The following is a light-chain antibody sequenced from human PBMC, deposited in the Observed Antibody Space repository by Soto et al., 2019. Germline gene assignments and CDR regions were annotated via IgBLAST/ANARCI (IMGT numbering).Light chain of an antibody. Sequence: EIVMTQSPSTLSLSRGERATLSCRASQTVRNNYLAWYQQKPGQAPRLLIYGASTRATDMPGTFSGRGSGTEFTLTITSLRPEDFGVYYCQQYRSWPRTFGQGTKVDIK. V-gene: IGKV3-15*01. CDR2: GAS. CDR1: QTVRNN. CDR3: QQYRSWPRT. J-gene: IGKJ1*01.